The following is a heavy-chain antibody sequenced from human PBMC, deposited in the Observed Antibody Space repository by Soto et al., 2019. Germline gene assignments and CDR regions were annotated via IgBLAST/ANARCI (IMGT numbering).Heavy chain of an antibody. CDR2: LSSSGSTR. CDR1: GFTFSDYY. CDR3: ARAATIVAHIDY. D-gene: IGHD5-12*01. Sequence: PGGSLRLSCAGSGFTFSDYYMSWVRQAPGKGLEWVPYLSSSGSTRYYADSVKGRFTISRDNVNNSLYLQMTSLRAEDTAVYYCARAATIVAHIDYWGQGALVTVSS. V-gene: IGHV3-11*01. J-gene: IGHJ4*02.